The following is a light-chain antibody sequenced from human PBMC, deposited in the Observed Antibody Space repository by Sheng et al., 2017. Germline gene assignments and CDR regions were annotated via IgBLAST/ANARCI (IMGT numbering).Light chain of an antibody. J-gene: IGKJ3*01. CDR2: MHP. CDR3: QQRGNWPPRT. CDR1: QTISTY. V-gene: IGKV3-11*01. Sequence: VLTQSPATLSLSPGGTATLSCKASQTISTYLAWYQQKPARLPGSSSLMHPIGPPASQPGSSGXGYGTHSLSPSTNLEPEDFAVYYCQQRGNWPPRTFGPGTKLDFK.